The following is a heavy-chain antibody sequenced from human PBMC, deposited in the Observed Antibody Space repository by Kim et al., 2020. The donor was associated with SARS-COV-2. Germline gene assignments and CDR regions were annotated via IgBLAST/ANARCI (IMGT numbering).Heavy chain of an antibody. CDR3: VKASNLEPSLYGMDV. Sequence: GGSLRLSCSAFGFTFNKFGMSWVRQAPGKGLEWVSSISARGGARYYADSVKGRCSISRDNSMNTVSLQINSLRAEDTANYYCVKASNLEPSLYGMDVWG. D-gene: IGHD3-10*01. V-gene: IGHV3-23*01. CDR2: ISARGGAR. J-gene: IGHJ6*02. CDR1: GFTFNKFG.